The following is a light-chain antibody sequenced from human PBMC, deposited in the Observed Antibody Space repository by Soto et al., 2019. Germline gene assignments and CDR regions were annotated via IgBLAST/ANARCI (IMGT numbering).Light chain of an antibody. CDR3: SSYSSSSTVL. V-gene: IGLV2-14*01. Sequence: ALTQPASVSGSPGQSITISCTGTSSDVGGYNYVSWYQQHPGKAPKLMIYDVTYRPSGVSNRFSGSKSGNTASLTISGLQADDEADYYCSSYSSSSTVLFGGGTKLTVL. CDR1: SSDVGGYNY. J-gene: IGLJ2*01. CDR2: DVT.